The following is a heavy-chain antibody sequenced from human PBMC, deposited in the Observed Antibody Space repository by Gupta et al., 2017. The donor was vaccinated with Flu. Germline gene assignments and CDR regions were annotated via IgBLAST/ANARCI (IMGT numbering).Heavy chain of an antibody. CDR2: ISWNSGTI. D-gene: IGHD6-13*01. J-gene: IGHJ4*02. V-gene: IGHV3-9*01. Sequence: RQVRGKVLELVLSISWNSGTISYADAVKRRFTISRDNTKNSLYLQMNSRRVEDTALYCCAKDSRSSSWALLDYWGQGTMVTVSS. CDR3: AKDSRSSSWALLDY.